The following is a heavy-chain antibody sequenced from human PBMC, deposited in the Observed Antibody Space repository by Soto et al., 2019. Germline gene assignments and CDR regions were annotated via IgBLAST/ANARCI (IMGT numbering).Heavy chain of an antibody. J-gene: IGHJ6*02. CDR3: ARDERSSSSGLYYYYYGMDV. CDR1: GFTFSSYA. Sequence: EVQLLESGGGLVQPGGSLRLSCAASGFTFSSYAMSWDRQAPGKGLEWVSGISGSRSSIYYADSAKGRFTISRDNAKNSLYLQMNNLRAEDTALYFCARDERSSSSGLYYYYYGMDVWGQGTTVTVSS. V-gene: IGHV3-23*01. CDR2: ISGSRSSI. D-gene: IGHD6-6*01.